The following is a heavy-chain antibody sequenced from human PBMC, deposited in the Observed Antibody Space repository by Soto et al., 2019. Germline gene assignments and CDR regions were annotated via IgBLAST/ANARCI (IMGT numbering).Heavy chain of an antibody. D-gene: IGHD6-13*01. CDR3: ARLAAANEPLYFDY. J-gene: IGHJ4*02. V-gene: IGHV5-51*01. CDR1: GYSFTSYW. Sequence: PGESLTISCKVSGYSFTSYWIGWVRQMPGKGLEWMGIIYPGDSDTRYSPSFQGQVTISADKSISTAYLQWSSLKASDTVMYYCARLAAANEPLYFDYWGQGTLVTVSS. CDR2: IYPGDSDT.